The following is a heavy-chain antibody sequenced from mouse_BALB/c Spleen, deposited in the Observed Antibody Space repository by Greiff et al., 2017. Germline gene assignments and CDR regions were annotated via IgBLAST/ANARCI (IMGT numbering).Heavy chain of an antibody. J-gene: IGHJ2*01. CDR2: ISSGSSTI. CDR3: ARITTLVAN. D-gene: IGHD1-1*01. CDR1: GFTFSSFG. V-gene: IGHV5-17*02. Sequence: EVQLVESGGGLVQPGGSRKLSCAASGFTFSSFGMHWVRQAPEKGLEWVAYISSGSSTIYYADTVKGRFTISRDNPKNTLFLQMTSLRSEETAMYYCARITTLVANGGKGTTLTVSS.